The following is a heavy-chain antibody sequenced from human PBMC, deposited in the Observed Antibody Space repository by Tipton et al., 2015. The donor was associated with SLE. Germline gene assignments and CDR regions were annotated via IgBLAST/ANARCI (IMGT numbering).Heavy chain of an antibody. CDR1: GGSISTYY. CDR2: IHSSGST. V-gene: IGHV4-59*01. CDR3: ARDQLVGATTAANYYYYGMDV. Sequence: TLSLTCTVSGGSISTYYWTWIRQPPGKGLEWIGYIHSSGSTNYNPPLKSRVTISVDTSKNQFSLKLSSVTAADTAVYYCARDQLVGATTAANYYYYGMDVWGQGSTVTVSS. D-gene: IGHD1-26*01. J-gene: IGHJ6*02.